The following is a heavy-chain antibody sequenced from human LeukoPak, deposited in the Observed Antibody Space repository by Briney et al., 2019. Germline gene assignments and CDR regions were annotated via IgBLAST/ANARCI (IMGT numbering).Heavy chain of an antibody. D-gene: IGHD3-22*01. CDR3: ARGGAQHYYDSSGYYFDY. J-gene: IGHJ4*02. Sequence: SETLSLTCTVSGGSISSYYWSWIRQPAGKGLEWIGRIYTSGSTNYNPSLKCRVTMSVDTSKNQFSLKLSSVTAADTAVYYCARGGAQHYYDSSGYYFDYWGQGTLVTVSS. CDR2: IYTSGST. V-gene: IGHV4-4*07. CDR1: GGSISSYY.